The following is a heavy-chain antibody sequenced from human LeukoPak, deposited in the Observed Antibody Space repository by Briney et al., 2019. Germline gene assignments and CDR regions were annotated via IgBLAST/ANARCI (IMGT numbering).Heavy chain of an antibody. Sequence: GGSLRLSCAASGFTFSSYAFNWVRQAPGKGLERVSGITMSGDSTYYADSVKGRFTISRDNSKNTLYLQMTSLRAEDTALYYCARTPNRFYDFWGQGTLVTVSS. CDR1: GFTFSSYA. J-gene: IGHJ4*02. V-gene: IGHV3-23*01. CDR3: ARTPNRFYDF. D-gene: IGHD1-14*01. CDR2: ITMSGDST.